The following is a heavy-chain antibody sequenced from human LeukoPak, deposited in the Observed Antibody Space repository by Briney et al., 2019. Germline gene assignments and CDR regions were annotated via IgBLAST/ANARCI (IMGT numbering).Heavy chain of an antibody. CDR1: GFTFSSYE. Sequence: GGSLRLSCAASGFTFSSYEMNWVRQAPGKGLEWVSAISGSGGSTYYADSVKGRFTISRDNSKNALYLQMNSLRAEDTAVYYCAKDGAAAGVYYYYGMDVWGKGTTVTVSS. V-gene: IGHV3-23*01. D-gene: IGHD6-13*01. CDR3: AKDGAAAGVYYYYGMDV. CDR2: ISGSGGST. J-gene: IGHJ6*04.